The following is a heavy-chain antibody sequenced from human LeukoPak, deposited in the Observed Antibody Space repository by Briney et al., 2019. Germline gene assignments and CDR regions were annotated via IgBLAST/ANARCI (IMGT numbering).Heavy chain of an antibody. CDR3: VKEGERYCSGGSCYSGAFDT. Sequence: GGSLRLSCSASGFTFSSYAMHWVRQAPGKGLEYVSAISSNGGSTYYADSVKGRFTISRDNSKNTLYLQMSSLRAEDTAVYYCVKEGERYCSGGSCYSGAFDTWGQGTMVTVSS. V-gene: IGHV3-64D*06. CDR1: GFTFSSYA. CDR2: ISSNGGST. J-gene: IGHJ3*02. D-gene: IGHD2-15*01.